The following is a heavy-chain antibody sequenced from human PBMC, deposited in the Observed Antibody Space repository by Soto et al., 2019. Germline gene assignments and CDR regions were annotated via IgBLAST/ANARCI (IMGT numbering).Heavy chain of an antibody. CDR2: IFHSGST. D-gene: IGHD3-10*01. V-gene: IGHV4-4*02. Sequence: TSETLSLTCAVSGGSIISSNWWNRVRQPPGKGLEWIGEIFHSGSTNYNPSLKSRVTISVDTSKNQFSLKLSSVTAADTAVYYCARVGSGYDGAGSYYSFDYWGKGPLVTVS. CDR1: GGSIISSNW. CDR3: ARVGSGYDGAGSYYSFDY. J-gene: IGHJ4*02.